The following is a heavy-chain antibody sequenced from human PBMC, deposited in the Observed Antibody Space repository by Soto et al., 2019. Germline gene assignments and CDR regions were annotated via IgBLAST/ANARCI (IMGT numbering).Heavy chain of an antibody. V-gene: IGHV3-30*18. CDR3: AKDGGYFDFYYYYGMDV. J-gene: IGHJ6*02. CDR2: ISYDGSNK. Sequence: PWWSLRLSCSASGFTFSRNGMHWFRQAPGKGLEWVAVISYDGSNKYYADSVKGRFTISRDNSKNTLYLQMNSLRAEDTAVYYCAKDGGYFDFYYYYGMDVWGQGTTVTVSS. D-gene: IGHD3-9*01. CDR1: GFTFSRNG.